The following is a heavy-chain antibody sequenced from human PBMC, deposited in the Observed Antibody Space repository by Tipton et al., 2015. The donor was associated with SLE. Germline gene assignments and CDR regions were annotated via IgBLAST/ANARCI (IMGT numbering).Heavy chain of an antibody. V-gene: IGHV4-31*03. CDR3: ARGGVGGYDYFDY. D-gene: IGHD5-12*01. J-gene: IGHJ4*02. Sequence: TLSLTCTVSGASISSGSNYWTWIRQHPEKDLEWIGYIHHSGSTDYSPSLKSRLTMSLGTSKTQFSLRLTSVTAADTAVYYCARGGVGGYDYFDYWGQGTLVTVSS. CDR1: GASISSGSNY. CDR2: IHHSGST.